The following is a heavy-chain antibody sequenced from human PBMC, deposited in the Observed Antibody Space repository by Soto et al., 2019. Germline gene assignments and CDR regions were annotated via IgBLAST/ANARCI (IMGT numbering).Heavy chain of an antibody. CDR2: INHSGST. J-gene: IGHJ6*04. CDR1: DGSLSGYY. D-gene: IGHD3-10*01. CDR3: ARGGGSGTFDV. Sequence: PSETLSLTCAVYDGSLSGYYWSWIRQPPGKGLEWIGEINHSGSTNYNPSLKSRVTISVDTSKNQFSLKLSSVTAADTAVHYCARGGGSGTFDVWGKGTTVTVSS. V-gene: IGHV4-34*01.